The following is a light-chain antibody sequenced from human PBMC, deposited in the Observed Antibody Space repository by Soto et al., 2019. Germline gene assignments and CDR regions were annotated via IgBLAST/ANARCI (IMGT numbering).Light chain of an antibody. Sequence: IQVTQSPSTLSATVGDTVTVTCRASQSVSGWLAWYQQKPGEAPKLLIYKASSLESGVPSRFSGSGSGTEFTLTISSLQPDDFATYYCQQYNSYSPTFGQRTKADI. CDR2: KAS. J-gene: IGKJ1*01. CDR1: QSVSGW. V-gene: IGKV1-5*03. CDR3: QQYNSYSPT.